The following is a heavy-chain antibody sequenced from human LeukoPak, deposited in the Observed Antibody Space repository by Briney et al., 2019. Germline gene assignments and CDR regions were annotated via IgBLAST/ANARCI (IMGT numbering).Heavy chain of an antibody. J-gene: IGHJ4*02. CDR2: ISSSSSYI. D-gene: IGHD2-8*01. V-gene: IGHV3-21*01. CDR1: GFTFSSYG. CDR3: ARDAMGTPDY. Sequence: GGSLRLSCAASGFTFSSYGMNWVRQAPGKGLEWVSSISSSSSYIYYADSVKGRFTISRDNAKNSLYLQMNSLRAEDTAVYYCARDAMGTPDYWGQGTLVTVSS.